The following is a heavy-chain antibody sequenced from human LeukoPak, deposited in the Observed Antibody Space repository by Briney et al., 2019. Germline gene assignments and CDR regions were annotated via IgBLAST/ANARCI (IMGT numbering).Heavy chain of an antibody. Sequence: SETLSLTCTVSGGSISSGDYYWSWIRQPPGKGLEWIGYIYYSGSTYYNPSLKSRVTISVDTSKNQFSLKLSSVTAADTAVYNCAREDDSSGYFDYWGQGTLVTVSS. CDR3: AREDDSSGYFDY. D-gene: IGHD3-22*01. J-gene: IGHJ4*02. V-gene: IGHV4-30-4*08. CDR1: GGSISSGDYY. CDR2: IYYSGST.